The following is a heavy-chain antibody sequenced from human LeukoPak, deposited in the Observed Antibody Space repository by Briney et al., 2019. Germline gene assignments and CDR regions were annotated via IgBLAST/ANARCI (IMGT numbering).Heavy chain of an antibody. CDR3: ARDSPMGSYPLDY. D-gene: IGHD3-10*01. Sequence: GGSLRLSCSVSGFTFSSYWMSWVRQAPGKGLEWVANIKQDGSEKNYVDSVKGRFTISRDNAKNPVYLQMNNVRAEDTAVYYCARDSPMGSYPLDYWGQGTLVTVSS. CDR2: IKQDGSEK. V-gene: IGHV3-7*03. J-gene: IGHJ4*02. CDR1: GFTFSSYW.